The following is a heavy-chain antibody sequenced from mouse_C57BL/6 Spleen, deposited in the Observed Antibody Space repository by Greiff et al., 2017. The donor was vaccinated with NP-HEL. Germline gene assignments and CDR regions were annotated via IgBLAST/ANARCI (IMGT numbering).Heavy chain of an antibody. CDR1: GYSFTGYY. D-gene: IGHD4-1*01. J-gene: IGHJ2*01. CDR2: INPSTGGT. CDR3: ARSRNWYPDY. V-gene: IGHV1-42*01. Sequence: VQLQQSGPELVKPGASVKMSCKASGYSFTGYYMNWVKQRPGKSLEWIGEINPSTGGTNYNQKFKAKATLTVDKYSSTAYMQLRSLTSEDSAVYYCARSRNWYPDYWGQGTTLTVSS.